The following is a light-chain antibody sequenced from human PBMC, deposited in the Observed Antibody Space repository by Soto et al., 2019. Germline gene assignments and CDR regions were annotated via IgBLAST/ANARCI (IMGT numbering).Light chain of an antibody. CDR2: DVS. CDR3: CSFAGSYTFT. J-gene: IGLJ2*01. CDR1: SSDVGDYNY. Sequence: QSALTQPRSVSGSPGQSVTISCTGTSSDVGDYNYVSWYQQHPGKAPKLIIYDVSKRPSGVPDRFSGSKSGNTASLTISGLQAEDEADYYCCSFAGSYTFTFGGGTKLTVL. V-gene: IGLV2-11*01.